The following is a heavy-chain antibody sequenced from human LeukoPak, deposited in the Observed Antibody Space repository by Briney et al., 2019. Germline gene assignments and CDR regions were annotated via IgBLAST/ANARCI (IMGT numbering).Heavy chain of an antibody. Sequence: GGPLRLSCAASGFPFSHYWMTWVRQAPGKGLEWVAQINQDGSEEYYMDSVKARFPISRDNAKNSVFLQMHSLRAEDTAVYYCVRDGGVSGYDLLDYWGQGTLVTVSS. CDR2: INQDGSEE. CDR3: VRDGGVSGYDLLDY. V-gene: IGHV3-7*01. J-gene: IGHJ4*02. CDR1: GFPFSHYW. D-gene: IGHD5-12*01.